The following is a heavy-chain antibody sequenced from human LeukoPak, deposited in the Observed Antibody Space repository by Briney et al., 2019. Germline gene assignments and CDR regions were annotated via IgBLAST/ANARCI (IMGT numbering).Heavy chain of an antibody. CDR1: GGSISSHY. D-gene: IGHD6-13*01. V-gene: IGHV4-59*11. CDR3: ARESRQLVRNYHFDY. Sequence: PSETLSLTCTVSGGSISSHYWSWLRQPPGKGLEWIGYIYYSGSTNYNPSLKSRVTISVDTSKNQFSLKLSSVTAADTAVYYCARESRQLVRNYHFDYWGQGTLVTVSS. CDR2: IYYSGST. J-gene: IGHJ4*02.